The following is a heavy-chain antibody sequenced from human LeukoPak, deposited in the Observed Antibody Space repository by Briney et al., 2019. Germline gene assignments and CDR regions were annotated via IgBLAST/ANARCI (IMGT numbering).Heavy chain of an antibody. CDR1: GFTFSSYA. J-gene: IGHJ4*02. V-gene: IGHV3-30*04. CDR2: ISYDGSNK. D-gene: IGHD3-16*01. Sequence: GGSLRLSCAASGFTFSSYAMHWVRQAPGKGLEWVAVISYDGSNKYYADSVKGRFTISRDNSKNTLYLQMNSLRAEDTAVYYCARDLFVITFGGALDYWGQGTLVTVSS. CDR3: ARDLFVITFGGALDY.